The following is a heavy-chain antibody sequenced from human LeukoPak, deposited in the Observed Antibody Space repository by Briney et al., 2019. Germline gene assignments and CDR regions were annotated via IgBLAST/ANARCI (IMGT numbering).Heavy chain of an antibody. J-gene: IGHJ2*01. V-gene: IGHV3-21*01. CDR3: ARYYADYDHWYFDL. Sequence: HPGGSLRLSCAASGFTFRNYSMNWVRQAPGKGLEWVSSIGSNSGFIYYTDSIKGRFSISRDNAKNSLYLQMNSLRAADTAVYYCARYYADYDHWYFDLWGRGTLVTVSS. CDR1: GFTFRNYS. CDR2: IGSNSGFI. D-gene: IGHD4-17*01.